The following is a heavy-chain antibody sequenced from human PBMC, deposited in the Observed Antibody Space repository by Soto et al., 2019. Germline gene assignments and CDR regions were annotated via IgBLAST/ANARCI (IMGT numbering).Heavy chain of an antibody. V-gene: IGHV4-59*02. CDR1: GDSVSNYY. J-gene: IGHJ6*03. CDR3: ARTLDYGHMDV. Sequence: SETLSLTCTVSGDSVSNYYWSWIRQPPGKGLEWIGYIYNSGSTKYNPSLKSRLTISVDTSKNQFSLKLTSVTAADTAVYYCARTLDYGHMDVWGKGTTVTVSS. D-gene: IGHD3-16*01. CDR2: IYNSGST.